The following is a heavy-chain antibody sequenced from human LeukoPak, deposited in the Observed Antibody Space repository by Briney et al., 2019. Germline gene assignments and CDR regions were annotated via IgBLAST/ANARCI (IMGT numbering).Heavy chain of an antibody. CDR2: MYYGGIT. V-gene: IGHV4-39*01. D-gene: IGHD4-17*01. Sequence: SETLSLTCTVSGCTIKSSSKYWGWIRQPPGKGLEWIGSMYYGGITYYNPSLTSRVTISVDTPKNQCSLKLSSVTAADTAVYYCASAMRSNDGDYPLRYWGRGTLVTVSS. J-gene: IGHJ4*02. CDR1: GCTIKSSSKY. CDR3: ASAMRSNDGDYPLRY.